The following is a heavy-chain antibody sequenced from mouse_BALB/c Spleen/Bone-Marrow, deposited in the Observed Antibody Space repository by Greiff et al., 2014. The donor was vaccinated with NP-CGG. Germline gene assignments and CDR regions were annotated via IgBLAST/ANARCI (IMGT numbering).Heavy chain of an antibody. Sequence: DVHLVESGPELVKPGASMKISCKASGYSFTGYTMNWVKQSHGKNLEWIGLINPYNGGTNYNQKFKGKATLTVDKSSSTAYTELLSLTSEDSAVYYCVRDYDYGNYAMDYWGQGTSVTVSS. V-gene: IGHV1-18*01. CDR3: VRDYDYGNYAMDY. CDR2: INPYNGGT. J-gene: IGHJ4*01. D-gene: IGHD2-4*01. CDR1: GYSFTGYT.